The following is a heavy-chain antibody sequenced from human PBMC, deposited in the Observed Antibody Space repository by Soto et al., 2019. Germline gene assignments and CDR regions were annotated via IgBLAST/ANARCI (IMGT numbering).Heavy chain of an antibody. J-gene: IGHJ4*02. V-gene: IGHV1-46*01. D-gene: IGHD3-22*01. CDR2: INPSGGST. Sequence: QVQLVQSGAEVKKPGASVKVSCKASGYTFTSYYMHWVRQAPGQGLEWMGIINPSGGSTSYAQKFQGRVTMTRDTSTSTVYMELSSLRSEDTAVYYCARDIGPKITMMYHQYYFDYWGQGTLVTVSS. CDR3: ARDIGPKITMMYHQYYFDY. CDR1: GYTFTSYY.